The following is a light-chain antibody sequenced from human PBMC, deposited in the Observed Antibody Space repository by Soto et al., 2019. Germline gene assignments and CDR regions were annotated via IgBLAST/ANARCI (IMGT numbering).Light chain of an antibody. CDR2: GAS. Sequence: EIVLTQSPGTLSLSPGERVTLSCRASQSVSSSYLAWYQQKPGQAPRLLIYGASSRATGIPDRISGSGSGTDFTLTISRLEPEDFAVYYCHQYGSSPYTFGQVTKLEIK. V-gene: IGKV3-20*01. J-gene: IGKJ2*01. CDR3: HQYGSSPYT. CDR1: QSVSSSY.